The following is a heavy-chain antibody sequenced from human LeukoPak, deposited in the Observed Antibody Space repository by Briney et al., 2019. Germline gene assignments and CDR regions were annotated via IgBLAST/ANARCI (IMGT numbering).Heavy chain of an antibody. J-gene: IGHJ3*02. D-gene: IGHD4-17*01. Sequence: GGSLRLSCAASGFTFSSYGMHWVRQAPGKGLEWVAVISYDGSNKYYADSVKGRFTISRDNSKNTLYLQMNSLRAEDTAVYYCAKGRRPTENVFDSWGQGTMVTVSS. CDR2: ISYDGSNK. CDR3: AKGRRPTENVFDS. CDR1: GFTFSSYG. V-gene: IGHV3-30*18.